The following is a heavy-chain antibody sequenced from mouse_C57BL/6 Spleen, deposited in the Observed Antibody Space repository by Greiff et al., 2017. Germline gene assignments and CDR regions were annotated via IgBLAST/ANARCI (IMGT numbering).Heavy chain of an antibody. CDR2: IYPGSGST. CDR3: ARSLRYYFDY. V-gene: IGHV1-55*01. Sequence: QVQLQQPGAELVKPGASVKLSCKASGYTFTSYWITWVKQRPGQGLEWIGDIYPGSGSTNYNGKFKSKATLTVDTSSSTAYMQLSSLTSEDSAVYYCARSLRYYFDYWGQGTTLTVSS. CDR1: GYTFTSYW. D-gene: IGHD1-1*01. J-gene: IGHJ2*01.